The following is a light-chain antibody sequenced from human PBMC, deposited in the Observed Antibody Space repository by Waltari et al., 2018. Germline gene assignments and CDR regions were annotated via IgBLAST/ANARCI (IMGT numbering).Light chain of an antibody. V-gene: IGKV1-39*01. CDR3: QQSYTALGT. CDR2: AAS. CDR1: QSISSY. Sequence: DIQMTQSPSSLSASVGDRVTITCRASQSISSYVNWFQKRPGKAPKLLIYAASRLQSGVPSRFSGSGSGADFTLSISSLQPEDFATYYCQQSYTALGTFGQGTKVEIK. J-gene: IGKJ1*01.